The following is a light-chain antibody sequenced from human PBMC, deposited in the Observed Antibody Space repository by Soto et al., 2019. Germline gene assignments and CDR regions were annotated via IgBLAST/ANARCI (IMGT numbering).Light chain of an antibody. CDR1: QKINNDF. V-gene: IGKV3-20*01. CDR2: GAS. J-gene: IGKJ3*01. Sequence: VLTQSPGSLSVSPGDRATLSCRASQKINNDFLGWYQQKPGQAPRLLIYGASSRATGIPDRFTGSGSGTNFTLTIRRLEPEDSAVYYCQQYGISPGFTFGPGTKVEIK. CDR3: QQYGISPGFT.